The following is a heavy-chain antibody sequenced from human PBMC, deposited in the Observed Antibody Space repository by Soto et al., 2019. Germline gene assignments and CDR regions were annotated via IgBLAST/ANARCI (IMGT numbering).Heavy chain of an antibody. Sequence: QITLKESGPTLVRPTQTLTLTCAFSGFSLSTSGVGVGWIRQPPGKALEWRAVIYWDDSKHYSPSLRSRLTITKDTYKSPVVLTMTTMDPMDTGTYYCAHKGPEDWPLDYWGQGTLVTVSS. J-gene: IGHJ4*02. V-gene: IGHV2-5*02. CDR1: GFSLSTSGVG. CDR3: AHKGPEDWPLDY. CDR2: IYWDDSK. D-gene: IGHD3-9*01.